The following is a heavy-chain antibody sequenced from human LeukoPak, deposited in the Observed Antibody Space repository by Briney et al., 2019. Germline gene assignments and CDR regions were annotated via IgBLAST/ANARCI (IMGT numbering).Heavy chain of an antibody. CDR2: IYYSGST. Sequence: PSETLSLTCTVSGGSISSYYWSWIRQPPGKGLEWIGYIYYSGSTNYNPSLKSRVTISVDTSKNQFSLKLSSVTAADTAVYYCARIVSTRHWYFDLWGRGTLVTVSS. CDR3: ARIVSTRHWYFDL. CDR1: GGSISSYY. V-gene: IGHV4-59*01. J-gene: IGHJ2*01. D-gene: IGHD6-6*01.